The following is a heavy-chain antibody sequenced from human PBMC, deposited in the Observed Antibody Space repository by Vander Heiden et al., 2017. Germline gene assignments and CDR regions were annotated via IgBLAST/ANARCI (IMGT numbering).Heavy chain of an antibody. D-gene: IGHD6-19*01. V-gene: IGHV3-23*01. CDR2: ISGSYGNT. CDR1: GFTFSTYV. J-gene: IGHJ4*02. CDR3: ATGGAWLQPHFDN. Sequence: EGQLLESGGGLVQPGGSLRLSCVASGFTFSTYVMTWVRQAPGKGLAWVSTISGSYGNTYYADSVMGRFTISRDNSNNTLSLQMNSLRADDTAVYYCATGGAWLQPHFDNWGQGTLVTVSS.